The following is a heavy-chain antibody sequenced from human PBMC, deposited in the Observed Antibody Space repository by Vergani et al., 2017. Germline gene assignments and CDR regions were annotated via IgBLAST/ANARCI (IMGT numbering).Heavy chain of an antibody. J-gene: IGHJ4*02. CDR1: GFTFSSYA. V-gene: IGHV3-23*04. D-gene: IGHD6-19*01. CDR2: ISGSGGST. Sequence: EVQLVESGGVVVQPGGSLRLSCAASGFTFSSYAMSWVRQAPGKGLEWVSAISGSGGSTYYADSVKGRFTISRDNSKNTLYLQMNSLRAEDTAVYYCAKVGSSGWYYFDYWGQGTLVTVSS. CDR3: AKVGSSGWYYFDY.